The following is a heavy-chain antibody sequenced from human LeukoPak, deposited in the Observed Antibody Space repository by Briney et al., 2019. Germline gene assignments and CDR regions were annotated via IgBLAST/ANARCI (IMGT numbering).Heavy chain of an antibody. D-gene: IGHD6-19*01. Sequence: GGSLRLSCAASGFTFSRYEMNWVRQAPGKGLEWLSYISGSGRTIFYGDSVKGRFTISRDNANNSLYLQINSLRAEDTALYYCARVALDSSGDNYAQGAFDYWGQGTLVTVSS. CDR1: GFTFSRYE. CDR2: ISGSGRTI. CDR3: ARVALDSSGDNYAQGAFDY. V-gene: IGHV3-48*03. J-gene: IGHJ4*02.